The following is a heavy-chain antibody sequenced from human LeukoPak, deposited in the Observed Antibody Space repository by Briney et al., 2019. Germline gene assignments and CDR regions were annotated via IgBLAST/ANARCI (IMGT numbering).Heavy chain of an antibody. D-gene: IGHD3-3*01. J-gene: IGHJ4*02. CDR1: GVSISSSNSY. V-gene: IGHV4-39*01. Sequence: SESLSLTCTVSGVSISSSNSYGGWSRQPRGKGLEWIDSIYYSGNTYNNASLKSQVSISINTSKTQSSLRFTSLTVADTAVYYCARLTGSRPFILPGGQGTLVTVSS. CDR3: ARLTGSRPFILP. CDR2: IYYSGNT.